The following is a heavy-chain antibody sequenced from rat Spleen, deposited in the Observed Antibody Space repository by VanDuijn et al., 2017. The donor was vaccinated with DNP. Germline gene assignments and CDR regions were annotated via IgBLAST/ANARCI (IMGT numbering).Heavy chain of an antibody. CDR2: ISYDGSHT. J-gene: IGHJ2*01. D-gene: IGHD1-11*01. Sequence: EVQLVESGGGLVQPGRSLNLSCVGSGFTFSDYAMAWVRQTPKKGLEWVATISYDGSHTFYRDSVQGRFTISRDNAKTTLYLQMDSLRSDDTATYYCVTRGMYGGYDHWGQGVMVTVSS. CDR1: GFTFSDYA. V-gene: IGHV5-17*01. CDR3: VTRGMYGGYDH.